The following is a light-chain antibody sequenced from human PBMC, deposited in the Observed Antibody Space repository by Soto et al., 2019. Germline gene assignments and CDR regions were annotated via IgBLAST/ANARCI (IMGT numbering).Light chain of an antibody. CDR2: HVS. V-gene: IGLV2-14*01. CDR3: NSYTTSSTVV. J-gene: IGLJ2*01. Sequence: QSALTQSASVSGSPGQSITISCTGTSSDVGAYNYVSWYQQYPGKAPKLMIYHVSNRPSGVSNRFSGSKSGNTASLTISGLQAEDEADYYCNSYTTSSTVVFGGGTKVTVL. CDR1: SSDVGAYNY.